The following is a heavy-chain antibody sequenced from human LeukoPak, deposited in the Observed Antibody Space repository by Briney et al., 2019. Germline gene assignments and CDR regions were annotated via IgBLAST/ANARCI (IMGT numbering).Heavy chain of an antibody. CDR3: ARVPGGGTAAN. Sequence: PSETLSLTCTASGGSVSSGSYHWIWMRPPPGKGLEWIGYISYCASTNYNPSLKSPVTIPVDPSKNQFSLKLSSVTAADTAVYYCARVPGGGTAANWGQGTMVTVSS. D-gene: IGHD1-7*01. V-gene: IGHV4-61*01. CDR2: ISYCAST. J-gene: IGHJ3*01. CDR1: GGSVSSGSYH.